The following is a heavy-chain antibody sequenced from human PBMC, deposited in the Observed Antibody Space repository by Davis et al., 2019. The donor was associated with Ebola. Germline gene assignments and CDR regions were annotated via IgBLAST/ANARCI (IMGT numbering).Heavy chain of an antibody. CDR3: ARADSSGWTIYYYYGMDV. V-gene: IGHV3-74*01. J-gene: IGHJ6*02. D-gene: IGHD6-19*01. Sequence: GESLKISCAASGFTFSGYWMHWVRQAAGKGLVWVSRIKSDGSSISYADSVKGRFTISRDNAKNSLYLQMNSLRAEDTAVYYCARADSSGWTIYYYYGMDVWGQGTTVTVSS. CDR2: IKSDGSSI. CDR1: GFTFSGYW.